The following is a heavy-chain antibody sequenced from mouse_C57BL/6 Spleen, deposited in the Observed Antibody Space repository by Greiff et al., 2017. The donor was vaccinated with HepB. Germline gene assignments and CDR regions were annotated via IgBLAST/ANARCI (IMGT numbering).Heavy chain of an antibody. V-gene: IGHV5-6*01. D-gene: IGHD3-2*02. CDR1: GFTFSSYG. CDR2: ISSGGSYT. J-gene: IGHJ3*01. Sequence: EVMLVESGGDLVKPGGSLKLSCAASGFTFSSYGMSWVRQTPDKRLEWVATISSGGSYTYYPDSVKGRFTISRDNAKNTLYLQMSSLKSEDTAMYYCARHDIGDSSGAWFAYWGQGTLVTVSA. CDR3: ARHDIGDSSGAWFAY.